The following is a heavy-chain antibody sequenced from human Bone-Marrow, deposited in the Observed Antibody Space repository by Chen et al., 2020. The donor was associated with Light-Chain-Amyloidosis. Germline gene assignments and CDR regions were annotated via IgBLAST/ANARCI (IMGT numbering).Heavy chain of an antibody. Sequence: EVQLEQSGPEVKKPGESLKISCKGSGYTFPNYWIGWVRQMPGKGLEWMGVIYPDASDARYSPSFEGQVTISADKSITTAYLQWRSLKASDTAMYYCARRRDGYNFDYWGQGTPVTVSS. CDR3: ARRRDGYNFDY. CDR1: GYTFPNYW. D-gene: IGHD5-12*01. V-gene: IGHV5-51*01. J-gene: IGHJ4*02. CDR2: IYPDASDA.